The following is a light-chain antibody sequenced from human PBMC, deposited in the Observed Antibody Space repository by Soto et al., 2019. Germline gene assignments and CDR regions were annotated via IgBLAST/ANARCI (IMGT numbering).Light chain of an antibody. Sequence: QSVLTQPPSASGSPGQSVTISCTGTSSEVGGYNYVSWYQQHPGKAPKLMIYEVSKRPSGVPDRFSGSKSGNTASLTVSGLQDEEEADYYCSSYAGSNNLVFGGGTKLTVL. V-gene: IGLV2-8*01. CDR1: SSEVGGYNY. CDR3: SSYAGSNNLV. J-gene: IGLJ2*01. CDR2: EVS.